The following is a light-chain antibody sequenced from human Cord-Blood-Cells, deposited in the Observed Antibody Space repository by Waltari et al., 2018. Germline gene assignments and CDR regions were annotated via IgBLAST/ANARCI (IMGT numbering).Light chain of an antibody. CDR3: QQYGSSRT. V-gene: IGKV3-20*01. CDR2: GAS. CDR1: QSVSSSY. J-gene: IGKJ1*01. Sequence: EIVLTQSPGTLSLSPGERATLSCRASQSVSSSYLAWYQQKPGQAPSPLIYGASSRATGIPDRFSGSGSGTDFTLTISRLEPEDFAVYYCQQYGSSRTFGQGTKVEIK.